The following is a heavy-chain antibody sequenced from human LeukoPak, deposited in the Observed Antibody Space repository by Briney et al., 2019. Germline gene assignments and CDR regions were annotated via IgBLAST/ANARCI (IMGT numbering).Heavy chain of an antibody. Sequence: GESLKISCKGSGYSFTSYWIGWVRQVPGKGLEWMGIIWPDDSDKRYSPSFQGQVTISADKSISTAYLQWSSLKASDTAMYYCARSAGWLVHGPLDYWGQGTLVTVSS. V-gene: IGHV5-51*01. D-gene: IGHD6-19*01. CDR1: GYSFTSYW. J-gene: IGHJ4*02. CDR3: ARSAGWLVHGPLDY. CDR2: IWPDDSDK.